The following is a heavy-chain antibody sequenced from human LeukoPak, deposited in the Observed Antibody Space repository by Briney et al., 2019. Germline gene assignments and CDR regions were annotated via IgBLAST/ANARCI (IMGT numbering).Heavy chain of an antibody. CDR1: GGSISSSSYY. CDR2: MYYSGST. V-gene: IGHV4-39*01. J-gene: IGHJ3*02. Sequence: SETLSLTCTVSGGSISSSSYYWGWIRQPPGKGLEWIGSMYYSGSTYNNPSLKSRVTISVDTSKNQFSLKLSSVTAADTAVYYCARGIVVVPAGHDAFDIWGQGTMVTVSS. CDR3: ARGIVVVPAGHDAFDI. D-gene: IGHD2-2*01.